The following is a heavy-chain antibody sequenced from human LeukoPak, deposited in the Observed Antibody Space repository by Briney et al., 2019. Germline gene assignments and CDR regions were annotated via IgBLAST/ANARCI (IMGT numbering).Heavy chain of an antibody. CDR1: GYIFNNYG. V-gene: IGHV1-18*01. CDR3: ARWYYYDTNYGMDV. D-gene: IGHD3-22*01. Sequence: GASVKVSCKASGYIFNNYGISWVRQAPGQGLEWMGWISAYNGNTNYAQKLQGRVTMTTDTSTSTAYMELRSLRSDDTAVYYCARWYYYDTNYGMDVWGQGTTVTVSS. J-gene: IGHJ6*02. CDR2: ISAYNGNT.